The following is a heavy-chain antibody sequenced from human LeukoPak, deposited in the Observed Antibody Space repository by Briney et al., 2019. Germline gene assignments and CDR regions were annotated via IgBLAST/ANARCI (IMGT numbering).Heavy chain of an antibody. CDR2: IYWDDDK. D-gene: IGHD2-8*01. CDR1: GFSLSTSGVG. V-gene: IGHV2-5*02. CDR3: ARSKIYCINGVCYHGYYFDY. J-gene: IGHJ4*02. Sequence: SGPTLVNPTQTLTLTCTFSGFSLSTSGVGVGWIRQPPGKALEWFALIYWDDDKYYSSSLKSRLTITKDTSKNQVVLTMTNMDPVDTATYYCARSKIYCINGVCYHGYYFDYWGQGTLVTVSS.